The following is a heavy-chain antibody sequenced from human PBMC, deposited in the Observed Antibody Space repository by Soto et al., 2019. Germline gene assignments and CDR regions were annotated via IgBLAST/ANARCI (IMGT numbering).Heavy chain of an antibody. D-gene: IGHD2-21*02. Sequence: EVQLVESGGGLVKPGGSLRLSCAASGFTFSSYSMNWVRQAPGKGLEWVSSISSSSSYIYYADSVKGRFTISRDNAKNSLYLQMNSLRAEDTAVYYCAKDAVYGDGLWLVADWGQGTLVTVS. CDR2: ISSSSSYI. V-gene: IGHV3-21*01. CDR3: AKDAVYGDGLWLVAD. CDR1: GFTFSSYS. J-gene: IGHJ4*02.